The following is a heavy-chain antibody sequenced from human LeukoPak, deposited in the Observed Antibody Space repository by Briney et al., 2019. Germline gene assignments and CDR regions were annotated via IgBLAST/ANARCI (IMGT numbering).Heavy chain of an antibody. J-gene: IGHJ4*02. D-gene: IGHD5-12*01. CDR2: IGIRGDT. V-gene: IGHV3-13*01. Sequence: GGSLRLSCAASGFTFIDYDMHWVRQVIGKGLEWVSAIGIRGDTHYSGSVKGRFTISRENAESSLYLQMNSLRAEDTAVYYCARDLSQPLRGFDYWGQGTLVTVSS. CDR1: GFTFIDYD. CDR3: ARDLSQPLRGFDY.